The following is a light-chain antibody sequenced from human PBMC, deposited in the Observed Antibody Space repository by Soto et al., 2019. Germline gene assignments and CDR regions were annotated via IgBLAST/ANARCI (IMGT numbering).Light chain of an antibody. CDR1: QSVFYSSNNVNY. CDR3: QQYYSSPLT. Sequence: DIVLTQSPDSLAVSLGERATIDCKSSQSVFYSSNNVNYLAWYQQKPGQPPKLLIYWASSRESGVPDRFSGSGSGTDFTLPISSLQAEDVAVYYCQQYYSSPLTFGGGTKVEIK. J-gene: IGKJ4*01. V-gene: IGKV4-1*01. CDR2: WAS.